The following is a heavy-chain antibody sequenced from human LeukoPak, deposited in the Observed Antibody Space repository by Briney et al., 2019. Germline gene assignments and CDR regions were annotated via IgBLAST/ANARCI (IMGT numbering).Heavy chain of an antibody. J-gene: IGHJ4*02. CDR3: ASGIAMHGSGYLAIDY. V-gene: IGHV3-53*01. CDR2: SYSGGRT. Sequence: PGGSLRLSCAASGFIVSSYYMSWVRQAPGKGLEGVSVSYSGGRTYYADSVKGGFTISRDNSKSTLYLQMNSLRAEDTAVYYCASGIAMHGSGYLAIDYWGRGKMATVS. D-gene: IGHD3-3*01. CDR1: GFIVSSYY.